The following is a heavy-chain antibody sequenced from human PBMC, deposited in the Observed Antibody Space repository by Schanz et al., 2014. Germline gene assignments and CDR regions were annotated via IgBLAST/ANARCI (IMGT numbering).Heavy chain of an antibody. CDR3: AKDAENTAMITDYFDY. CDR1: GFTLNNAW. Sequence: EVQLVESGGGLVKPGGSLRLSCATSGFTLNNAWMNWVRQAPGKGLEWVSAISGSGGSTYYADAVRGRFTISRDNSKTTVYLQMNSLRAEDTAVYYCAKDAENTAMITDYFDYWGQGTLVTVSS. V-gene: IGHV3-23*04. CDR2: ISGSGGST. D-gene: IGHD5-18*01. J-gene: IGHJ4*02.